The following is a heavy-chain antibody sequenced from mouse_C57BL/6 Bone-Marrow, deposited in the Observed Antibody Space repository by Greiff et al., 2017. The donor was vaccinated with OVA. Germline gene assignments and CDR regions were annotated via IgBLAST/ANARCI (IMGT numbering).Heavy chain of an antibody. CDR1: GFSLTSYG. CDR2: IWRGGST. D-gene: IGHD2-3*01. V-gene: IGHV2-5*01. CDR3: AKDGYYLYYYAMDY. J-gene: IGHJ4*01. Sequence: QVTLKVSGPGLVQPSQSLSITCTVSGFSLTSYGVHWVRQSPGKGLEWLGVIWRGGSTDYNAAFMSRLSITKDNSKSQVFFKMNSLQADDTAIYYCAKDGYYLYYYAMDYWGQGTSVTVSS.